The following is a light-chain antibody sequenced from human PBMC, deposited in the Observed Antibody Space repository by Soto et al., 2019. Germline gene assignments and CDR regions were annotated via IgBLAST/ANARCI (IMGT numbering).Light chain of an antibody. CDR3: QKYDSVPFT. V-gene: IGKV1-27*01. CDR1: QGVSNY. Sequence: DIQMTQSPSSLSASVGDRVTITCRASQGVSNYLAWYQQKPGKVPKLLIYGASTLQSGVPSRFSGSGSGTAFALSISSLQPADVATYYCQKYDSVPFTFGPGTKVDIK. J-gene: IGKJ3*01. CDR2: GAS.